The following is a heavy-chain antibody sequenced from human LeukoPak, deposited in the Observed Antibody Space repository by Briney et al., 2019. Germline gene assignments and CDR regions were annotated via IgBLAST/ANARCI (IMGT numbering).Heavy chain of an antibody. CDR3: ARLTTVDY. CDR2: INHSGST. CDR1: GGSFSGYY. Sequence: SETLSLTCAVYGGSFSGYYWSWIRQPPGKGLEWIGEINHSGSTNYNPSLKSRVTISVDTSKNQVSLKLSAVTAADTAVYYCARLTTVDYWGQGTLVTVSS. J-gene: IGHJ4*02. D-gene: IGHD4-17*01. V-gene: IGHV4-34*01.